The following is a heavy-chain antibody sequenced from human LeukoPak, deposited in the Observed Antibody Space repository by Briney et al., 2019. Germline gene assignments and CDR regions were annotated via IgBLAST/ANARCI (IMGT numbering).Heavy chain of an antibody. CDR3: AKDRVGYYGSGTRGY. D-gene: IGHD3-10*01. Sequence: GGSLRLSCAASGFTFHNNGMSWVRQAPGKGLEWVSAISGSSRSTYHAESVKGRFTISRDNSKNTLYLQMNSLRAEDTAVYYCAKDRVGYYGSGTRGYWGQGTLVTVSS. V-gene: IGHV3-23*01. J-gene: IGHJ4*02. CDR1: GFTFHNNG. CDR2: ISGSSRST.